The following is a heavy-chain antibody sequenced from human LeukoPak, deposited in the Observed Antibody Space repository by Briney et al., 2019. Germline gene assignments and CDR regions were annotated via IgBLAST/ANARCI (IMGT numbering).Heavy chain of an antibody. J-gene: IGHJ3*02. CDR3: AKGDFWSGYDAFDI. CDR1: GFTFDDYA. D-gene: IGHD3-3*01. CDR2: ISWKSGSI. Sequence: GGSLRLSCAASGFTFDDYAMHWVRQARGKGLEWVSGISWKSGSIGYADSVKGRFTISRDNAKNSLYLQMNSLRAEDTALYYCAKGDFWSGYDAFDIWGQGTMVTVSS. V-gene: IGHV3-9*01.